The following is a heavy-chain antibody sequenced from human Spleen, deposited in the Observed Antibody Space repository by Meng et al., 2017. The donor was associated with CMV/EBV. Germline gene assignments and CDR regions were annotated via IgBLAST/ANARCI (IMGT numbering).Heavy chain of an antibody. CDR3: ARGVEGMDV. CDR2: IYYSGST. CDR1: GGSISSYY. V-gene: IGHV4-59*01. Sequence: ESLKISCTVSGGSISSYYWSWIRQPPGKGLEWIGYIYYSGSTNYNPSLKSRVTISVDTSKNQFSLKLSSVTAADTAVYYCARGVEGMDVWGQGTTVTVSS. D-gene: IGHD3-3*01. J-gene: IGHJ6*02.